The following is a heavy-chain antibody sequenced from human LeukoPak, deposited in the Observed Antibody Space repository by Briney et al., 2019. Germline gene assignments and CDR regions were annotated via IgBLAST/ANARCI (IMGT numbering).Heavy chain of an antibody. D-gene: IGHD5-18*01. Sequence: SVKVSCKASGGTFSSYAISWVRQAPGQGLEWMGGIIPIFGTANYAQKFQGRVTITADESTSTAYMELSSLRSEDTAVYYCARVIFSDSYGLEVYFRHWGQGTLVTVSS. CDR1: GGTFSSYA. CDR2: IIPIFGTA. V-gene: IGHV1-69*13. CDR3: ARVIFSDSYGLEVYFRH. J-gene: IGHJ1*01.